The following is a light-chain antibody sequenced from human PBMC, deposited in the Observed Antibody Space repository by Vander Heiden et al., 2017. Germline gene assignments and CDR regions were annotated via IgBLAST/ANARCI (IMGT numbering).Light chain of an antibody. Sequence: QSALTQPPSASGSPGQSVTIPCTGSRSDVGFYNYVCWYQQHPGKAPKLMIYEVSKRPSGGPDRFSGSKSGNTASLTVSGLQAEDEPDYYCSSYAGNNNVVFGGGTKLTIL. CDR1: RSDVGFYNY. V-gene: IGLV2-8*01. CDR3: SSYAGNNNVV. CDR2: EVS. J-gene: IGLJ2*01.